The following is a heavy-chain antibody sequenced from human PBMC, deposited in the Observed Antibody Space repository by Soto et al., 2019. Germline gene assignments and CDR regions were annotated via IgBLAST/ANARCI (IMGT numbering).Heavy chain of an antibody. V-gene: IGHV4-61*08. CDR2: IYHSGST. CDR1: GGSGREGGYY. CDR3: AGYNWNYYFDP. J-gene: IGHJ5*02. D-gene: IGHD1-7*01. Sequence: SETLSLTCTVSGGSGREGGYYWAWLRQPPGKGLEWIGHIYHSGSTIYTPSLKSRVTISIDTSKSQFSLNLNSMTAADTAVYYCAGYNWNYYFDPWGQGTLVTVS.